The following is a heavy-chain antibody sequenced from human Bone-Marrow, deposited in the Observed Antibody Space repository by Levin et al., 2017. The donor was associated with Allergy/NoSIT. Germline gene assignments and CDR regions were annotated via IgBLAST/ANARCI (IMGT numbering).Heavy chain of an antibody. D-gene: IGHD3-22*01. V-gene: IGHV3-49*04. CDR3: SRGGYYDSSGYSTLRYFDD. J-gene: IGHJ4*02. CDR2: IRSETYGGTT. Sequence: GGSLRLSCTTSGFSVGDYAMSWVRQASGKGLEWVGFIRSETYGGTTEYAASVKGRFSISRDDSKTIAYLQMDSLKTEDTAVYYCSRGGYYDSSGYSTLRYFDDWGQGTLVTVSS. CDR1: GFSVGDYA.